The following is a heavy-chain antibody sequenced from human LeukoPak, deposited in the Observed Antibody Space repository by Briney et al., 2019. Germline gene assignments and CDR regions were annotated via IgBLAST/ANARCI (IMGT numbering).Heavy chain of an antibody. Sequence: SETLSLTCAVYGGSFSGYYWSWIRQPPGQGLEWIGEINHSGSTNYNPSLKSRVTISVDTSKNQFSLKLSSVTAADTAVYYCARNRIVVVVAATRYYYYGMDVWGKGTTVTVSS. CDR2: INHSGST. J-gene: IGHJ6*04. V-gene: IGHV4-34*01. D-gene: IGHD2-15*01. CDR3: ARNRIVVVVAATRYYYYGMDV. CDR1: GGSFSGYY.